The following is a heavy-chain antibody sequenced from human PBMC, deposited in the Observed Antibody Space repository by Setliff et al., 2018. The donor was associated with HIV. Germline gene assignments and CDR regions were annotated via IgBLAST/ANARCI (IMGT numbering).Heavy chain of an antibody. D-gene: IGHD2-21*02. CDR3: ARDRDVVVTAYPYYYYYGMDV. J-gene: IGHJ6*02. Sequence: SETLSLTCTVSGDSISNYYWSWIRQPPGKGLEWIGYIHYSGSTNYNPSLKSRVTISVDTSKNQFSLRLSSVTAADTAVYYCARDRDVVVTAYPYYYYYGMDVWGQGGVTVSS. CDR2: IHYSGST. CDR1: GDSISNYY. V-gene: IGHV4-59*01.